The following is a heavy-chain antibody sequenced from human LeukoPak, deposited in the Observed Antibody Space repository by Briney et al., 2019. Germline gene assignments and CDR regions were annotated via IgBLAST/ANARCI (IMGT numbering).Heavy chain of an antibody. D-gene: IGHD6-19*01. CDR3: ARDYSSGWSFDY. V-gene: IGHV1-3*01. CDR2: INAGNGNT. CDR1: GYTFTSYA. Sequence: ASVRVSCKASGYTFTSYAMHWVRQAPGQRLEWMGWINAGNGNTKYSQKFQGRGTITRDTSASTAYMELSSLRSEDTAVYYCARDYSSGWSFDYWGQGTLVTVSS. J-gene: IGHJ4*02.